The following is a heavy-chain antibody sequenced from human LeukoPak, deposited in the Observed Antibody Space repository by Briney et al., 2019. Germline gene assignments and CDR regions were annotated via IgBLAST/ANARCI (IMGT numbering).Heavy chain of an antibody. CDR3: ARVWSGYGWFDP. J-gene: IGHJ5*02. CDR1: GGSISSHY. Sequence: SETLSLTCTVSGGSISSHYWSWIRQPPGKGLEWIGYIYYSGSTNYNPSLKSRVTISVDTSKNQFSLKLSSVTAADTAVYYCARVWSGYGWFDPWGQGTLVTVSS. CDR2: IYYSGST. D-gene: IGHD3-3*01. V-gene: IGHV4-59*11.